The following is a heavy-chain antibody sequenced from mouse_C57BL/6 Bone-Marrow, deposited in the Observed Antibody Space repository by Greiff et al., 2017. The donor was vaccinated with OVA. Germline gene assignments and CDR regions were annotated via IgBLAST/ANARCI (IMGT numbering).Heavy chain of an antibody. D-gene: IGHD1-1*01. Sequence: EVKVVESGGGLVQPGRSLRLSCATSGFTFSDFYMEWVRQAPGKGLEWIAASSNKANDNTTEYSASVKGRLIVSRDTSQSILYLQMNALRAEDTAIYYCARDAPGSSYEDAMDYWGQGTSVTVSS. J-gene: IGHJ4*01. CDR1: GFTFSDFY. CDR2: SSNKANDNTT. V-gene: IGHV7-1*01. CDR3: ARDAPGSSYEDAMDY.